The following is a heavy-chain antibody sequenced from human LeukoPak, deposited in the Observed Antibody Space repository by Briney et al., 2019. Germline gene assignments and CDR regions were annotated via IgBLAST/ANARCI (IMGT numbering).Heavy chain of an antibody. J-gene: IGHJ4*02. CDR2: IYPADSDT. CDR3: ARRDYGGNSHFDY. D-gene: IGHD4-23*01. V-gene: IGHV5-51*01. CDR1: GYSFASHW. Sequence: GESLKISCKGSGYSFASHWIGWVRQMPGKGLEWMGIIYPADSDTRYSPSFEGQVTISADKSISTAYVQWNSLKASDTATYHCARRDYGGNSHFDYWGQGTLVTVSS.